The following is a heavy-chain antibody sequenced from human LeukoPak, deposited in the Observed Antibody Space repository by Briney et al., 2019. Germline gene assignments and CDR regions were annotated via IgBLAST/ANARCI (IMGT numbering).Heavy chain of an antibody. CDR1: GYTFSSFY. CDR3: ARDMTGGIWARAPSFDH. V-gene: IGHV1-2*02. J-gene: IGHJ4*02. D-gene: IGHD1-14*01. CDR2: INPDSGGS. Sequence: AAVKVSFKCSGYTFSSFYMHWVRQAPGQGPEWMGWINPDSGGSEYVQKFQGRGTFTSDTSSTTIYMEVRSLKSDDTAVYYCARDMTGGIWARAPSFDHWGQGTLVTVSS.